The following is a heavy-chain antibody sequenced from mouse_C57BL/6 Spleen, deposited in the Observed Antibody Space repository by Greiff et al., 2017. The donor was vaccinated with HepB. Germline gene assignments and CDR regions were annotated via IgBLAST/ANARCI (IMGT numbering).Heavy chain of an antibody. D-gene: IGHD2-1*01. J-gene: IGHJ1*03. CDR2: INPYNGDT. V-gene: IGHV1-20*01. CDR1: GYSFTGYF. CDR3: ARSAGNYGYFDV. Sequence: VQLKESGPELVKPGDSVKISCEASGYSFTGYFMNWVMQSHGKSLEWIGRINPYNGDTFYNQKFKGKATLTVDKSSSTAHMELRSLTSEDSAVYYCARSAGNYGYFDVWGTGTTVTVSS.